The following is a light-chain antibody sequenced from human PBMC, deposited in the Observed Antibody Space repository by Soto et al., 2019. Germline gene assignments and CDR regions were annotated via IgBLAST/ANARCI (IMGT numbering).Light chain of an antibody. Sequence: DIQMTQSPSSVSASVGDEVTITCRASQTIMTYLNWYQLKPGKAPKLLIYAASSLQSGVPSRFSGSGSGTDFTLTISSLQPEDCAIYFCQQANSFPITFGQGTRLEI. V-gene: IGKV1-12*01. CDR1: QTIMTY. J-gene: IGKJ5*01. CDR3: QQANSFPIT. CDR2: AAS.